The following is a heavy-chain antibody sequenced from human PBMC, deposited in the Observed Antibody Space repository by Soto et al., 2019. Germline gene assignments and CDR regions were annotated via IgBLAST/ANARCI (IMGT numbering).Heavy chain of an antibody. CDR3: AREGNLGRWIQPLAS. D-gene: IGHD2-2*03. V-gene: IGHV4-59*01. CDR2: IYYSGST. Sequence: SETLSLTCTVSGGSISSYYWSWIRQPPGKGLEWIGYIYYSGSTNYNPSLKSRVTISVDTSKNQFSLKLSSVTAADTAVYFCAREGNLGRWIQPLASWGQGTLVTVSS. CDR1: GGSISSYY. J-gene: IGHJ4*02.